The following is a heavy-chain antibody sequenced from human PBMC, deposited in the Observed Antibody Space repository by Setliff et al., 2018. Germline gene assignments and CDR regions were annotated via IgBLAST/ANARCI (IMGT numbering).Heavy chain of an antibody. D-gene: IGHD6-13*01. Sequence: SETLSLTCTVSGGPINSDRYYWGWIRQPPGKGLEWMGSIFYTGSTYYSPSLKSRVTMSIDTSKNQFSLNLNSVTAADTAVYYCARQPYSTTYYYYYYYMDVWGKGTTVTVSS. CDR3: ARQPYSTTYYYYYYYMDV. CDR2: IFYTGST. J-gene: IGHJ6*03. CDR1: GGPINSDRYY. V-gene: IGHV4-39*01.